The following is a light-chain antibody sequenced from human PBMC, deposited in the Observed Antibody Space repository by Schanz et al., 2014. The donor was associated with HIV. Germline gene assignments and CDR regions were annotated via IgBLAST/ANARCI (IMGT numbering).Light chain of an antibody. CDR3: SSYTSISTLV. V-gene: IGLV2-8*01. CDR1: SSDVGAYNY. J-gene: IGLJ1*01. Sequence: QSALTQPPSASGSPGQSVTISCTGTSSDVGAYNYVSWYQQHPGKAPKLMIYEVTKRPSGVPDRFSGSKSGNTASLTVSGLQAEDEADYYCSSYTSISTLVFGTGTKLTVL. CDR2: EVT.